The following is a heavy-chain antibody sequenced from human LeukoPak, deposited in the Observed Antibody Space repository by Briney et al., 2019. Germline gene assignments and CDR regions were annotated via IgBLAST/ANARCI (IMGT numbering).Heavy chain of an antibody. V-gene: IGHV3-21*01. CDR1: GFTFSSYS. CDR2: ISSSSSYI. J-gene: IGHJ6*03. CDR3: AREGYSYGWYYYYYYYMDG. Sequence: TPGGSLRLSCAASGFTFSSYSMNWVRQAPGKGLEWVSSISSSSSYIYYADSVKGRFTISRDNAKNSLYLQMNSLRAEDTAVYYCAREGYSYGWYYYYYYYMDGWGKGTTVTVSS. D-gene: IGHD5-18*01.